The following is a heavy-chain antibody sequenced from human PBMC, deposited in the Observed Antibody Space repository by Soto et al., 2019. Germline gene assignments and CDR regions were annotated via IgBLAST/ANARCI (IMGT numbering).Heavy chain of an antibody. D-gene: IGHD5-12*01. CDR3: ARADSGGYDYLPHFGY. CDR1: RFTFDDYG. J-gene: IGHJ4*02. V-gene: IGHV3-20*01. Sequence: GGSLRLSCAASRFTFDDYGMSWVRQAPGKGLEWVSGINWNGGSTGYADSVKGRFTISRDNAKNSLYLQMNSLRAEDTALYHCARADSGGYDYLPHFGYWGQGTLVTVSS. CDR2: INWNGGST.